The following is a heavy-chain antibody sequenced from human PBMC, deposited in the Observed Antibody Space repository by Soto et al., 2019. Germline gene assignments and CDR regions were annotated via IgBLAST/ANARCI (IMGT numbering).Heavy chain of an antibody. J-gene: IGHJ3*02. V-gene: IGHV1-2*02. Sequence: VQSGAVVKKPGASVTVSCSASGYPVTAYYMHWVRQAPGRGLEWMGGINPATGAAKYTQTFQGRVTMTRDPSTSTVFMELSGLTSEDTAGFYCARGGGVGVAGSAAFDMWGQGTLVTVSS. D-gene: IGHD3-3*01. CDR3: ARGGGVGVAGSAAFDM. CDR1: GYPVTAYY. CDR2: INPATGAA.